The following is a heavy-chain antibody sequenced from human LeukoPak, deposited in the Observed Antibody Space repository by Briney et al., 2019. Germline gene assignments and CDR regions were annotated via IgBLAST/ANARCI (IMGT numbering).Heavy chain of an antibody. CDR3: ARFYGDSPDY. J-gene: IGHJ4*02. V-gene: IGHV6-1*01. D-gene: IGHD4-17*01. CDR1: GDSVSSNSAA. CDR2: TYYRSKWYT. Sequence: SQTLSLTCAISGDSVSSNSAAWTWIRQSPSRGLEGLGRTYYRSKWYTDYAVSVKSRITINPDTSKNQFSLQLNSVTPEDTAVYYCARFYGDSPDYWGQGTLVTVSS.